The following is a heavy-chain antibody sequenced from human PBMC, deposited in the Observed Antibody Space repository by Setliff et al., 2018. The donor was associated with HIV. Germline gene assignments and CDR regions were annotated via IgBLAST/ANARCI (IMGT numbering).Heavy chain of an antibody. D-gene: IGHD3-9*01. CDR3: ATVPLGDWSFDS. J-gene: IGHJ4*02. V-gene: IGHV1-24*01. CDR2: PDAEDGES. Sequence: ASVKVSCKVSGYPLSELSIHWVRQAPGKGLEWMGGPDAEDGESVYAQKFQDRVTMTEDRSTDTAYMELSSLRSEDTAVYYCATVPLGDWSFDSWGQGTLVTVSS. CDR1: GYPLSELS.